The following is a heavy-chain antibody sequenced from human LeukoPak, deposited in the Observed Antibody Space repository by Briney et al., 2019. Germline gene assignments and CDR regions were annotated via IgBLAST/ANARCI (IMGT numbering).Heavy chain of an antibody. D-gene: IGHD3-22*01. CDR3: ARERAGYYDSSGYPNDY. V-gene: IGHV4-38-2*02. Sequence: TETLSLTCTVSGYSISSDYYWGWIRQTPGKGLEWIGSVYHSGTTYHNPSLKSRVTMSVDTSKNQFSLKLSSVTAADTAVYYCARERAGYYDSSGYPNDYWGQGTLVTVSS. J-gene: IGHJ4*02. CDR2: VYHSGTT. CDR1: GYSISSDYY.